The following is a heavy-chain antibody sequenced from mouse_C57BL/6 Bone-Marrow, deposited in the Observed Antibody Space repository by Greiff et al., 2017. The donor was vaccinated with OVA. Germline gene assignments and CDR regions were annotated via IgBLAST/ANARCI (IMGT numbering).Heavy chain of an antibody. J-gene: IGHJ1*03. Sequence: EVQVVESGPGMVKPSQSLSLTCTVTGYSITSGYDWHWIRHFPGNKLEWMGYISYSGSTNYNPSLKSRISITHDTSKNHFFLKLNSVTTEDTATYYCAREKGGGWYFDVWGTGTTVTVSS. CDR1: GYSITSGYD. CDR2: ISYSGST. V-gene: IGHV3-1*01. CDR3: AREKGGGWYFDV.